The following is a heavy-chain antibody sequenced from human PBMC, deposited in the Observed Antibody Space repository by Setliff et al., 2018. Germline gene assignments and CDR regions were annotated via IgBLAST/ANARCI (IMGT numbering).Heavy chain of an antibody. J-gene: IGHJ4*02. D-gene: IGHD2-15*01. CDR1: GYSMSSGYY. V-gene: IGHV4-38-2*01. Sequence: PSETLSLTCAVSGYSMSSGYYWGWFRQPPGKGLEWSGSIYHSGAANYNPSLKSRVTVSVDTSKNQFSLRLISVTAADTAVYYCARGGTFRYFDYWGQGTPVTVSS. CDR3: ARGGTFRYFDY. CDR2: IYHSGAA.